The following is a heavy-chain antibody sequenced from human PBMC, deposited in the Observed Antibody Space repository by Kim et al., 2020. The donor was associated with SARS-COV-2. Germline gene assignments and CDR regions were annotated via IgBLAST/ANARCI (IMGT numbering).Heavy chain of an antibody. Sequence: SVKVSCKASGGTFSSYAISWVRQAPGQGLEWMGGIIPIFGTANYAQKFQGRVTITADESTSTAYMELSSLRSEDTAVYYCARWSSGSYLRAPKYGMDVWGQGTTVTVSS. CDR2: IIPIFGTA. J-gene: IGHJ6*02. V-gene: IGHV1-69*13. CDR3: ARWSSGSYLRAPKYGMDV. CDR1: GGTFSSYA. D-gene: IGHD3-10*01.